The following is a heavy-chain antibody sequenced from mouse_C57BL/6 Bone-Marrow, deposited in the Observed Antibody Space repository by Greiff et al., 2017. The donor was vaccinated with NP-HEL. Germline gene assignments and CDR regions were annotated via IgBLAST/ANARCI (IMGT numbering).Heavy chain of an antibody. J-gene: IGHJ4*01. V-gene: IGHV5-9*01. D-gene: IGHD2-4*01. CDR2: ISGGGGNT. Sequence: EVQVVESGGGLVKPGGSLKLSCAASGFTFSSYTMSWVRQTPEKRLEWVATISGGGGNTYYPDSVKGRFTFSRDNAKNTLYLQMSSVRTEDTALYYCARQVGRLVYYDFFYAMDYWGQGTSVTVSS. CDR3: ARQVGRLVYYDFFYAMDY. CDR1: GFTFSSYT.